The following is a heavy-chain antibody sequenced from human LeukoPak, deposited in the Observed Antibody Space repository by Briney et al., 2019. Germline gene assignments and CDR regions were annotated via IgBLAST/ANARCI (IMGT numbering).Heavy chain of an antibody. CDR1: GYTFTDYY. J-gene: IGHJ6*03. CDR2: VDPEDGET. D-gene: IGHD2-2*01. CDR3: ATTPRFIVVVPAARDYYMDV. V-gene: IGHV1-69-2*01. Sequence: ASVKVSCKVSGYTFTDYYMHWVQQAPGKGLEWMGLVDPEDGETIYAEKFQGRVTITADTSTDTAYMGLSSLRSEDTAVYYCATTPRFIVVVPAARDYYMDVWGKGTTVTVSS.